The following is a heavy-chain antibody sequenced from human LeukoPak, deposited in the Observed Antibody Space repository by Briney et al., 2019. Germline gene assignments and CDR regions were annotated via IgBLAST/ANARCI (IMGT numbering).Heavy chain of an antibody. CDR1: GGSISSGGYY. Sequence: SETLSLTCTVSGGSISSGGYYWSWIRQHPGKGLEWIGYIYYSGSTYYNPSLKSRVTISVDTSKNQFSLKLSSVTAADTAVYYCARVSGHCTNGVCYSWFDPWGQGTLVTVSS. J-gene: IGHJ5*02. CDR2: IYYSGST. CDR3: ARVSGHCTNGVCYSWFDP. V-gene: IGHV4-31*03. D-gene: IGHD2-8*01.